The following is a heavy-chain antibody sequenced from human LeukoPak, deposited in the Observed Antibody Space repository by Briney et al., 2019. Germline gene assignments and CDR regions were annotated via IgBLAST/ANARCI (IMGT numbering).Heavy chain of an antibody. CDR1: GFTFTSYG. Sequence: GRSLRLSCAASGFTFTSYGMHWVRQAPGEGLEWVAVIWYDGTNEKYADSVKGRFTISRDNSKNTLYLQMNSLRAEDTAVYYCARDFYGGKGDYYDYWGRGTLVTVSS. D-gene: IGHD4-23*01. J-gene: IGHJ4*02. CDR3: ARDFYGGKGDYYDY. V-gene: IGHV3-33*01. CDR2: IWYDGTNE.